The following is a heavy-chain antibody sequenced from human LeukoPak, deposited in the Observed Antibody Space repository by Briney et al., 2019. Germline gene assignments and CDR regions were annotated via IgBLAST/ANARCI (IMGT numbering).Heavy chain of an antibody. CDR1: GGSISSSAYH. CDR3: ARDHYYDSSGYYDP. CDR2: IHIGGST. V-gene: IGHV4-39*07. Sequence: SETLSLTCTVSGGSISSSAYHWGWIRQPPGKGLEWIGSIHIGGSTYYNPSFKSRVTISVDTSKNQFSLKLRSVTAADTAVYYCARDHYYDSSGYYDPWGQGTLVTVSS. J-gene: IGHJ5*02. D-gene: IGHD3-22*01.